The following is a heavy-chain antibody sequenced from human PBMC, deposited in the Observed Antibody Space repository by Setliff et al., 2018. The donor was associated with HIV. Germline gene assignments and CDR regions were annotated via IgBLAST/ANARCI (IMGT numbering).Heavy chain of an antibody. J-gene: IGHJ4*02. V-gene: IGHV4-38-2*01. Sequence: SETLSLTCVVSGDSISSGSYWGWIRQPPGKGLEWIGSIYHRGGTYYNPSLKSRVTMSVDTSKNQFSLKLSSVTAADTAVYYCARRGSYYGDFDYWGQGTLVTVPQ. CDR1: GDSISSGSY. CDR2: IYHRGGT. CDR3: ARRGSYYGDFDY. D-gene: IGHD1-26*01.